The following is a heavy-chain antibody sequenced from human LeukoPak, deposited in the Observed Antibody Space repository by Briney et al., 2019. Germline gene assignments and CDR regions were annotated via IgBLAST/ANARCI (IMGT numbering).Heavy chain of an antibody. Sequence: GGSLRLSCAASGFTFSSYSMNWVRQAPGKGLEWIPYISSSSSTIYYADSVKGRFTISRDNAKNSLYLQMNSLRDEDTAVYSCAPHRDGSYPFDYWGQGTLVTVSS. CDR1: GFTFSSYS. J-gene: IGHJ4*02. D-gene: IGHD1-26*01. V-gene: IGHV3-48*02. CDR2: ISSSSSTI. CDR3: APHRDGSYPFDY.